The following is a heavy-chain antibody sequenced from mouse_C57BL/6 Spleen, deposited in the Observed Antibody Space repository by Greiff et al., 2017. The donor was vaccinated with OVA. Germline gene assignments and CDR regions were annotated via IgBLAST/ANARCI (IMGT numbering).Heavy chain of an antibody. D-gene: IGHD2-5*01. CDR1: GYTFTSYW. CDR3: TRDYSNLGYFDY. Sequence: VQLQQSGTVLARPGASVKMSCKTSGYTFTSYWMHWVKQRPGQGLEWIGAIYPGNSDTSYNQKFKGKAKLTAVTSSLPAYIQLSSLTNDDSAVYYCTRDYSNLGYFDYWGQGTTLTVSS. CDR2: IYPGNSDT. J-gene: IGHJ2*01. V-gene: IGHV1-5*01.